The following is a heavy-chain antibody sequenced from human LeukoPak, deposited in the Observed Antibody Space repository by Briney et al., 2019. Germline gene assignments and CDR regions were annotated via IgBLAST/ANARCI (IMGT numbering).Heavy chain of an antibody. CDR2: INHSGST. J-gene: IGHJ4*02. D-gene: IGHD6-19*01. V-gene: IGHV4-34*01. CDR3: ATARRYSSGWYRDY. Sequence: KPSETLSLTCAVYGGSFSGYYWSWIRQPPGKGLEWIGEINHSGSTNYNPSLKSRVTISVDTSKNQFSLKLSSVTAADTAVYYCATARRYSSGWYRDYWGQGTLVTVSS. CDR1: GGSFSGYY.